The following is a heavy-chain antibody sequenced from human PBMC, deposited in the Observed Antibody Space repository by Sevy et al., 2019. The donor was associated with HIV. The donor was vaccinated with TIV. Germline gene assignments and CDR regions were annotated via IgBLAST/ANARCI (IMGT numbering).Heavy chain of an antibody. Sequence: VGSLRLSCAASGFTLSSYGMHWVRQAPGKELEWVAVIRYDGSNKYYADSVKGRFTISRDNSKNTLYLQMNSLRAEDTAEYYCARDRLGITISAEWGGGMDVWGQGTTVTVSS. CDR3: ARDRLGITISAEWGGGMDV. CDR1: GFTLSSYG. CDR2: IRYDGSNK. J-gene: IGHJ6*02. D-gene: IGHD3-3*01. V-gene: IGHV3-33*01.